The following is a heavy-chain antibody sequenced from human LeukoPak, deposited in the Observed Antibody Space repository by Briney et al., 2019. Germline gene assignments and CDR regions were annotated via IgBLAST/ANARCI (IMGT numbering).Heavy chain of an antibody. CDR3: AGYHDYGDPGCY. CDR1: GGSLSSSSSY. V-gene: IGHV4-39*01. CDR2: IYYSGST. J-gene: IGHJ4*02. Sequence: SETLSLPCTVSGGSLSSSSSYWGWIRQPPGKGLEWIGGIYYSGSTYYNPSLQSRLTLSLDTSKNQFSLKLSSVTATDTAVYYGAGYHDYGDPGCYWGQGTLVTVSS. D-gene: IGHD4-17*01.